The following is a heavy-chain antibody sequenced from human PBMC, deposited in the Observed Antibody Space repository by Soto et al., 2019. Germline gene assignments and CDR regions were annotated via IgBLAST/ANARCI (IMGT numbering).Heavy chain of an antibody. CDR2: IYYSGST. J-gene: IGHJ5*02. CDR1: GGSISSSSYY. D-gene: IGHD6-13*01. Sequence: SETLSLTCTVSGGSISSSSYYWGWIRQPPGKGLEWIGSIYYSGSTYYNPSLKSRVTISVDTSKNQFSLKLSSVTAADTAVYYCARHGDSISWYRAHWCVPWCHGTLVTVSS. V-gene: IGHV4-39*01. CDR3: ARHGDSISWYRAHWCVP.